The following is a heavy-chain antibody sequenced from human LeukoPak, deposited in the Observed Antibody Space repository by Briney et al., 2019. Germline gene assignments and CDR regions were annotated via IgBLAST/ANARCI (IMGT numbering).Heavy chain of an antibody. CDR1: GGSISSGGYS. V-gene: IGHV4-30-2*01. CDR2: IYHSGST. D-gene: IGHD3-10*01. Sequence: PSQTLSLTCAVSGGSISSGGYSWSWIRQPPGKGLEWIGYIYHSGSTYYNPSLKSRVTISVDRSKNQFSLKLSSVTAADTAVYYCASREVGSALDYWGQGTLVTVSS. CDR3: ASREVGSALDY. J-gene: IGHJ4*02.